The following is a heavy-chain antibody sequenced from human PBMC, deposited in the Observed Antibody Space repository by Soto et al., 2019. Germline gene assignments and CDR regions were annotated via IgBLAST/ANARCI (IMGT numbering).Heavy chain of an antibody. CDR1: GYTFTGYY. V-gene: IGHV1-2*04. CDR2: INPNSGGT. CDR3: AREHCSGGSCYSRFDY. D-gene: IGHD2-15*01. Sequence: QVQLVQSGAEVKKPGASAKVSCKASGYTFTGYYMHWVRQAPGQGLEWMGWINPNSGGTNYAQKVQGWVTMTRDTSISTAYMELSRLRSDDTAVYYCAREHCSGGSCYSRFDYWGQGTLVTVSS. J-gene: IGHJ4*02.